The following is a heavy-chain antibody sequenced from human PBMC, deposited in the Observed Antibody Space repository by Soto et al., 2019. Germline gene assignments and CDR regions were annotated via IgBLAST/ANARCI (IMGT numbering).Heavy chain of an antibody. Sequence: QVQLVQSGAEVKKPGSSVMVSCKASGGTFSSYAISWVRQAPGQGLEWMGGIIPIFGTANYAQKFQGRVRIPADEYTSTAYMELSSLRSEDPAVYYCATYSGSYENWFDPWGQGALVTVSS. CDR3: ATYSGSYENWFDP. CDR2: IIPIFGTA. V-gene: IGHV1-69*01. D-gene: IGHD1-26*01. CDR1: GGTFSSYA. J-gene: IGHJ5*02.